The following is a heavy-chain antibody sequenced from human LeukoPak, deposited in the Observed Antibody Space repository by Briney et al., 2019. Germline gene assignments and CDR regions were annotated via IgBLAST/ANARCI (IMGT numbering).Heavy chain of an antibody. J-gene: IGHJ4*02. V-gene: IGHV4-34*01. CDR2: INHSGST. CDR1: GGSFSGYY. CDR3: ARNLRYSGGYFPPSVSDY. D-gene: IGHD1-26*01. Sequence: SETLSLTCAVYGGSFSGYYWSWIRQPPGKGLEWIGEINHSGSTNYNPSLKSRVTISVDTSKNQFSLKLSSVTAADTAVYYCARNLRYSGGYFPPSVSDYWGQGTLVTVSS.